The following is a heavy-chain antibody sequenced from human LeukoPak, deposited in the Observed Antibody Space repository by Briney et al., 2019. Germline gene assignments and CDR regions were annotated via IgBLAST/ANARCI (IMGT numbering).Heavy chain of an antibody. CDR3: ARVKTPLYHYFDY. CDR1: GGCFSGYY. V-gene: IGHV4-34*01. D-gene: IGHD5/OR15-5a*01. Sequence: SETLSLTCAVYGGCFSGYYWSWIRQPPGKGLEWIGEINHSGSTNYNPSLKSRVTISVDKSKNQFSLKLSSVTAADTAVYYCARVKTPLYHYFDYWGQGTLVTVSS. CDR2: INHSGST. J-gene: IGHJ4*02.